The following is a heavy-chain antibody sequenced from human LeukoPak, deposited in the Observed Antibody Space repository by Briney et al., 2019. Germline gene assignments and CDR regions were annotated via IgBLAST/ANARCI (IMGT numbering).Heavy chain of an antibody. CDR2: ISGDVQTT. CDR1: GFIFSTHC. CDR3: AKDGYYSSANHFARLHFDL. V-gene: IGHV3-23*01. D-gene: IGHD3-10*01. J-gene: IGHJ2*01. Sequence: GGSLRLSCEASGFIFSTHCMSWIRQTPGKGLEWLSVISGDVQTTTYASSVKGRFTISRDNSKNTLYLEMNSLRVEDTAIYYCAKDGYYSSANHFARLHFDLWGRGTRVTVSS.